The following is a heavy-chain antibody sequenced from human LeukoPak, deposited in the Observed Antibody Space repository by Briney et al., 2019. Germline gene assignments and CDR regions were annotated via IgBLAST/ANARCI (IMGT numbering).Heavy chain of an antibody. D-gene: IGHD1-7*01. Sequence: PGGSLRLSCAASEFTFSSYSMNWVRQAPGKGLEWVSYISSDGSTIYYADSVKGRLTISRDNAKNSLYLQMNSLRAEDTAVYYCARGDNLNSYYYYYMDVWGKGTTVTVSS. CDR3: ARGDNLNSYYYYYMDV. V-gene: IGHV3-48*04. J-gene: IGHJ6*03. CDR2: ISSDGSTI. CDR1: EFTFSSYS.